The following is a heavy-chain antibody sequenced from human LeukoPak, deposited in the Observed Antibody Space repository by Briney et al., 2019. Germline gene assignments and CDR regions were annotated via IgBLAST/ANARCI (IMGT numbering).Heavy chain of an antibody. Sequence: QPGGSLRLSCAASVFTFSNYWMHWVRHAPGKGLVWVSRINSDGSSTTSADSVKGRFTLSRDNAKNTLYLKMNSLRAEDTAVYYCARDVGDYGYSWGQGTLVTVSS. CDR3: ARDVGDYGYS. D-gene: IGHD4/OR15-4a*01. CDR2: INSDGSST. J-gene: IGHJ4*02. V-gene: IGHV3-74*01. CDR1: VFTFSNYW.